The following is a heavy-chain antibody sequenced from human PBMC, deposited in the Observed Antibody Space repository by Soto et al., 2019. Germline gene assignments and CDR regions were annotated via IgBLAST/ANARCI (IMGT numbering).Heavy chain of an antibody. J-gene: IGHJ6*04. D-gene: IGHD3-10*01. CDR1: GFTFSGRA. V-gene: IGHV3-74*01. Sequence: EVQLVESGGGLVQPGGSLRLSCAASGFTFSGRAMHWVRQAPGKGLVWVSGIDNAGSDSTYADSVKGRFTSSRDNAKNTPYLQMNSLRVEDTAVYYCARGCFGPDVWGKGTTVTVSS. CDR2: IDNAGSDS. CDR3: ARGCFGPDV.